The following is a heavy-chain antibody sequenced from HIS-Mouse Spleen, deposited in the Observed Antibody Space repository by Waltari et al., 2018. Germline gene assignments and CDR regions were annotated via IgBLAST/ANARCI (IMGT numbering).Heavy chain of an antibody. Sequence: QLQLQESGPGLVKPSETLSLTCTVSGCSISSSSYYWGWIRQPPGKGLEWIGSIYYSGRTYYNPSLKVQVTISVDTSKNQFSLKLSSVTAADTAVYYCAREFGLLPPISSRDYDAFDIWGQGTMVTVSS. CDR1: GCSISSSSYY. CDR3: AREFGLLPPISSRDYDAFDI. V-gene: IGHV4-39*07. J-gene: IGHJ3*02. CDR2: IYYSGRT. D-gene: IGHD3-10*01.